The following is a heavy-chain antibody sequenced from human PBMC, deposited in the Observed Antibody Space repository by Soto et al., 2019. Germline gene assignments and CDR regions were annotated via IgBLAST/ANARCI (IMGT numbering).Heavy chain of an antibody. CDR2: INPKSGGT. V-gene: IGHV1-2*04. CDR3: ARGDSTDCSNGVCSFFYNHDMDV. J-gene: IGHJ6*02. D-gene: IGHD2-8*01. Sequence: QVQLVQSGAEVKKPGASVKVSCKASGYSFTDYHIHWVRQAPGQGLEWLGRINPKSGGTSTAQKFQGWVTMTTDTSISTSSMELTRLTCDDTAIYYCARGDSTDCSNGVCSFFYNHDMDVWGQGTTVTVSS. CDR1: GYSFTDYH.